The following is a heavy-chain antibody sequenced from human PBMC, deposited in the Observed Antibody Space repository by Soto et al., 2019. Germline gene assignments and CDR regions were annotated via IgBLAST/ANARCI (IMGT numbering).Heavy chain of an antibody. Sequence: QITLKESGPTLVKPTQTLTLTCTFSGFSLSTSGVGVGWIRQPPGKALEGLALIYWDDDKRYSPSLKGRLTITQYTSKAQVLFTMTNMDPVDTATYYCAHRPSYCSGGSCYSGFDYWGQGTLVTVSS. V-gene: IGHV2-5*02. CDR1: GFSLSTSGVG. CDR3: AHRPSYCSGGSCYSGFDY. J-gene: IGHJ4*02. D-gene: IGHD2-15*01. CDR2: IYWDDDK.